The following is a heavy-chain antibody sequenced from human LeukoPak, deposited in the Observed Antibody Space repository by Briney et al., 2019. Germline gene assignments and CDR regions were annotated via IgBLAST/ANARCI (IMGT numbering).Heavy chain of an antibody. Sequence: SVKVSCKASGGTFSSYAISWVRQAPGQGLEWMGRIIPILGIANYAQKFQGRVTITADKSTSTAYMELSSLRSDDTAVYYCARGEIAAAGPPDYWGQGTLVTVSS. CDR3: ARGEIAAAGPPDY. CDR2: IIPILGIA. D-gene: IGHD6-13*01. V-gene: IGHV1-69*04. CDR1: GGTFSSYA. J-gene: IGHJ4*02.